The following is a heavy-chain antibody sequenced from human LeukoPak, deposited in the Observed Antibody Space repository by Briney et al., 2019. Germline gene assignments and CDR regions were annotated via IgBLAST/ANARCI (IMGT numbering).Heavy chain of an antibody. CDR1: GGTFSSYA. D-gene: IGHD3-10*01. J-gene: IGHJ4*02. Sequence: ASVKVSYKASGGTFSSYAISWVRQAPGQGLEWMGGIIPIFGTANYAQKFQGRVTITADESTSTAYMELSSLRSEDTAVYYCARVWFGESTYYFDYWGQGTLVTVSS. CDR3: ARVWFGESTYYFDY. CDR2: IIPIFGTA. V-gene: IGHV1-69*13.